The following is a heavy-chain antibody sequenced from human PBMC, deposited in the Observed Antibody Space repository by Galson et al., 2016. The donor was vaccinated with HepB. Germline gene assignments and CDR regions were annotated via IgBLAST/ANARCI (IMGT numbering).Heavy chain of an antibody. CDR3: SREMTGSYFD. D-gene: IGHD3-10*01. Sequence: LRLSCAASGFTFNAHWMNWVRQAPGRGLEWVANIRGDGIVSYYAESVRGRFTISRDNAKNSLYLQMNGLRVDATAVYYCSREMTGSYFDWGQGTLVTVSS. V-gene: IGHV3-7*01. CDR1: GFTFNAHW. CDR2: IRGDGIVS. J-gene: IGHJ4*02.